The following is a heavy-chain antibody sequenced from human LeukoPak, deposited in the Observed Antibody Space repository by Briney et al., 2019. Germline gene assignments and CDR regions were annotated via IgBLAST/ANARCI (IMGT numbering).Heavy chain of an antibody. CDR1: GFTFSSYA. CDR3: ARCGVPFYYYYMDV. V-gene: IGHV3-23*01. D-gene: IGHD2-21*01. Sequence: GGSLRLSCAASGFTFSSYAMSWVRQAPGKGLEWVSGVTGNGGTTYYADSVKGRFTISRDNAKNSLYLQMNSLRAEDTAVYYCARCGVPFYYYYMDVWGKGTTVTVSS. CDR2: VTGNGGTT. J-gene: IGHJ6*03.